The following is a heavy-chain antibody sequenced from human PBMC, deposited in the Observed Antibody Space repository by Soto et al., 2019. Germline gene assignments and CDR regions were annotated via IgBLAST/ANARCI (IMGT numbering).Heavy chain of an antibody. Sequence: QVQLQESGPGLVKPSETLSLTCTVSGGSISSYYWSWIRQPPGKGLEWIGDIYYSGSTNYNPSLKSRVTISVDTSKNQFSLKLSSVTAADTAVYYCARHLIFGVVTHTNDAFDIWGQGTMVTVSS. V-gene: IGHV4-59*08. J-gene: IGHJ3*02. CDR1: GGSISSYY. CDR3: ARHLIFGVVTHTNDAFDI. D-gene: IGHD3-3*01. CDR2: IYYSGST.